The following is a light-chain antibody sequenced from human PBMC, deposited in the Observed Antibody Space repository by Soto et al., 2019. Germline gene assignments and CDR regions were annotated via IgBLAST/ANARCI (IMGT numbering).Light chain of an antibody. V-gene: IGKV3-20*01. Sequence: EIVLTQSPGTLSLSPGERATLSCRASQSDSSSYLAWYQQKPGQAPRLLIYGASSRATGIPDRFSGSGSGTDFTLTIIRLEPEDFAVYYCQQYGSSPLTFGGGTKVEIK. CDR1: QSDSSSY. J-gene: IGKJ4*01. CDR2: GAS. CDR3: QQYGSSPLT.